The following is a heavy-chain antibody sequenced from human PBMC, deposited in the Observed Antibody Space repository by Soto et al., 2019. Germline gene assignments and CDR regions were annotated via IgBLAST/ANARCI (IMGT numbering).Heavy chain of an antibody. CDR3: ARLRTSTKINSSPSLFDP. V-gene: IGHV4-34*01. Sequence: SETLSLTCAVYGGSFSGYYWSWIRQPPGKGLEWIGEINHSGSTNYNPSLKSRVTISVDTSKNQFSLKLSSVTAADTAVYYCARLRTSTKINSSPSLFDPWGQGTLVTVSS. J-gene: IGHJ5*02. CDR2: INHSGST. CDR1: GGSFSGYY. D-gene: IGHD6-19*01.